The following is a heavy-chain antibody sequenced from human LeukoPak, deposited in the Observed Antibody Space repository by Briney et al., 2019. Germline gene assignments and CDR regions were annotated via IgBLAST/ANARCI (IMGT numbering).Heavy chain of an antibody. V-gene: IGHV4-59*08. CDR2: IYYSGST. D-gene: IGHD3-10*01. J-gene: IGHJ4*02. CDR3: ARATMTRDFDY. Sequence: SETLSLTCTVSGGSISSYYWSWIRQPPGKGLEWIGYIYYSGSTYYNPSLKSRVTISVDTSKNQFSLKLSSVTAAGTAVYYCARATMTRDFDYWGQGTLVTVSS. CDR1: GGSISSYY.